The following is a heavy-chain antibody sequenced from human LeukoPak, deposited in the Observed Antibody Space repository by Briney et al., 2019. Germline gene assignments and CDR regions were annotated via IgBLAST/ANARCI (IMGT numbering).Heavy chain of an antibody. Sequence: SETLSLTCSVSGYSISSGYYWGWIRQPPGKGLEWIGSIYYSGSTYYNPSLKSRVTISVDTSKNQFSLKLSSVTAADTAVYYCARLKSGSPSAFDIWGQGTMVTVSS. D-gene: IGHD1-26*01. CDR3: ARLKSGSPSAFDI. J-gene: IGHJ3*02. CDR1: GYSISSGYY. V-gene: IGHV4-38-2*02. CDR2: IYYSGST.